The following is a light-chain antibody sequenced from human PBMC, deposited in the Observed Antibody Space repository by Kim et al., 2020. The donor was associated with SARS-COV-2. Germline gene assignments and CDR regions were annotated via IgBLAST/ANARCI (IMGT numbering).Light chain of an antibody. V-gene: IGLV2-11*01. J-gene: IGLJ3*02. CDR1: STDVGAYNH. Sequence: GQSVTIPCPATSTDVGAYNHVSWYQQHPGKAPTVIIYDVNKRPSGVPDRFSGSKSGNTAYLTISGLQAEDDTDYHCCAHAGRYSWVFGGGTQRPS. CDR2: DVN. CDR3: CAHAGRYSWV.